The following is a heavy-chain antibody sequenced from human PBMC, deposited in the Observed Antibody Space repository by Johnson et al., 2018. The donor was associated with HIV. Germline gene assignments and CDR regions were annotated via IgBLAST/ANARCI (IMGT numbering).Heavy chain of an antibody. CDR3: ARNGIIPAAKGVAFDI. J-gene: IGHJ3*02. Sequence: VQLVESGGGVVQPGRSLRLSCAASGFTFSSYAMHWVRQAPGKGLEWVSFISRCGSTTYYADSVEGRLTISRDTAKNSLYLQMNSLKAEETAVYYCARNGIIPAAKGVAFDIWVQGTTVTVSS. CDR2: ISRCGSTT. D-gene: IGHD2-2*01. CDR1: GFTFSSYA. V-gene: IGHV3-48*03.